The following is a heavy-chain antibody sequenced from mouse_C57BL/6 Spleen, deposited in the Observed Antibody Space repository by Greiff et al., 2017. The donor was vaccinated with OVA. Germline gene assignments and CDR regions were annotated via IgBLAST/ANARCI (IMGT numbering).Heavy chain of an antibody. D-gene: IGHD2-2*01. Sequence: QVQLQQPGAELVRPGSSVKLSCKASGYTFTSYWMHWVKQRPIQGLEWIGNIDPSDSETHYNQKFKDKATLTVDKSSSTAYMQLSSLTSEDSAVYYCAREGEFRGHDEALFAYWGQGTLVTVSA. V-gene: IGHV1-52*01. CDR1: GYTFTSYW. CDR3: AREGEFRGHDEALFAY. J-gene: IGHJ3*01. CDR2: IDPSDSET.